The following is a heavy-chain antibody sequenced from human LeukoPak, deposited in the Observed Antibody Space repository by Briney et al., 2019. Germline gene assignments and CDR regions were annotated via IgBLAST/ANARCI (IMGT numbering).Heavy chain of an antibody. CDR2: ISATGPHT. CDR1: GFTFSTYA. CDR3: TRVGCSEGNCKGIDC. J-gene: IGHJ4*02. D-gene: IGHD4-23*01. V-gene: IGHV3-23*01. Sequence: PGGSLRLSCAASGFTFSTYAMSWVRHTPGRWLECDSSISATGPHTYYADSVKGRFTISRDKSKSTLYLQMNSLGAEDTAIYHCTRVGCSEGNCKGIDCWGQGTLVTVSS.